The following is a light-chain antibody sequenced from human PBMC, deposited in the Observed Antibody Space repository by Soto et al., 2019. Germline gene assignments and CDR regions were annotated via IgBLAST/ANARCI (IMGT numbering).Light chain of an antibody. V-gene: IGKV3-15*01. CDR3: QQYNNWPRT. CDR2: GAS. Sequence: ERVMTQSPATLSVSPGERPTLSCRASQSVTRNLAWYQQKPGQAPRLLIYGASIRATGVPARFSGSGSGTEFTLTISSLQSEDFAVYYCQQYNNWPRTFGQGTKVDIK. J-gene: IGKJ1*01. CDR1: QSVTRN.